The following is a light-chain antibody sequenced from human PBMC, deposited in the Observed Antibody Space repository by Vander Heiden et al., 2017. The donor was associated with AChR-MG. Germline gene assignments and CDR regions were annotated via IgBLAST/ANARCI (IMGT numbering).Light chain of an antibody. V-gene: IGLV1-40*01. Sequence: QSVLTQPPSVSGAPGQRVTISCTGSSSNIGAGYDVHWYQQLPGTAPKRLSYGNSNRPSGVPDRFSGSKSGTSAYLDITGLQAEDEADDYCQSYDSRLSGAVFGGGTKLTVL. CDR2: GNS. CDR1: SSNIGAGYD. J-gene: IGLJ3*02. CDR3: QSYDSRLSGAV.